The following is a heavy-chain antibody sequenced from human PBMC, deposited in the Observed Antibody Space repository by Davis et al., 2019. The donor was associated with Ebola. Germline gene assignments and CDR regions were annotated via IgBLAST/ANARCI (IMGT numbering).Heavy chain of an antibody. D-gene: IGHD3-10*01. CDR3: ARVRFTLDRGVWYYFDT. CDR1: GFTVSSNY. Sequence: GESLKISCAASGFTVSSNYMSWVRQAPGKGLEWVSVIYSGGSTYYADSVKGRFTISRDNSKNTVYLQMNNLRADDTAVYYCARVRFTLDRGVWYYFDTWGQGTPVTVSS. CDR2: IYSGGST. V-gene: IGHV3-53*01. J-gene: IGHJ4*02.